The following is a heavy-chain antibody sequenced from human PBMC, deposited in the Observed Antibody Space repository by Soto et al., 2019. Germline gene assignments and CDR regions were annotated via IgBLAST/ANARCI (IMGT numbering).Heavy chain of an antibody. V-gene: IGHV4-59*01. D-gene: IGHD5-12*01. J-gene: IGHJ5*02. CDR2: IYYSGST. CDR3: AGYRTSGGYSGAPDP. Sequence: SETLSLTCTVSGDSISSYYWSWIRQPPGKGLEWIGYIYYSGSTNYRPSLQSRVTMSLDTSKNHFSLKLTSVTAADTAVYYCAGYRTSGGYSGAPDPWGQGTPVTVSS. CDR1: GDSISSYY.